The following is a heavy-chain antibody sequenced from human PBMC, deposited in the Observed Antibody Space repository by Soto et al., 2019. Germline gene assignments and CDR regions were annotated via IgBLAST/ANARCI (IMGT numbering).Heavy chain of an antibody. Sequence: QVQLVQSGAEVKKPGASVKVSCKASGYTFSNYGIYWVRQAPGQGLEWMGWISAYNGNTNYAQKLRGRVXXTXEXXTSTAYMELRSLRSDDTAIYYCARDFDSRGYDGDYWGQGTLVTVSS. CDR1: GYTFSNYG. J-gene: IGHJ4*02. V-gene: IGHV1-18*01. CDR3: ARDFDSRGYDGDY. D-gene: IGHD3-22*01. CDR2: ISAYNGNT.